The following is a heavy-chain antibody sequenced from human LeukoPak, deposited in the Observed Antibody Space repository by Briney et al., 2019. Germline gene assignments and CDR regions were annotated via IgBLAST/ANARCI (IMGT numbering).Heavy chain of an antibody. CDR2: ISGSGGST. CDR1: GFTFSSYA. Sequence: GGSLRLSCAASGFTFSSYAMSWVRQAPGKGLEWVSAISGSGGSTYYADSVKGRFTISRDNSKNTLYLQMNSLRADDTAVYYCAKDKFLGAGNVYPNFDLWGQGTLVTVSS. J-gene: IGHJ4*02. CDR3: AKDKFLGAGNVYPNFDL. D-gene: IGHD2-8*01. V-gene: IGHV3-23*01.